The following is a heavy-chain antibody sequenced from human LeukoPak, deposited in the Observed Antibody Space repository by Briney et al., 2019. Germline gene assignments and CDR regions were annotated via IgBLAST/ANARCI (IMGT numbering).Heavy chain of an antibody. CDR1: GFTFSDYY. V-gene: IGHV3-11*06. CDR2: ISSRSSYT. CDR3: ARGELTVYGDPAYFDN. Sequence: GGSLRLSCAASGFTFSDYYMSWIRQAPGKGLEWVSDISSRSSYTNYADSVKGRFTISRDNAKSSLCLQMNTLRAEDTAVYYCARGELTVYGDPAYFDNWGQGTLVTVSS. J-gene: IGHJ4*02. D-gene: IGHD4-17*01.